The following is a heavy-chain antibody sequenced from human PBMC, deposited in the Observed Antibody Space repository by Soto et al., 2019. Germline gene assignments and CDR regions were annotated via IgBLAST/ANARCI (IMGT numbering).Heavy chain of an antibody. J-gene: IGHJ5*02. Sequence: SETLSLTCTVSGGSISSSSYYWGWIHQPPGKGLEWIGSIYYSGSTYYNPSLKSRVTISVDTSKNQFSLKLSSVTAADTAVYYCARQVLGYQYEKLFDPWGQGTLVTVSS. CDR2: IYYSGST. D-gene: IGHD2-2*01. V-gene: IGHV4-39*01. CDR3: ARQVLGYQYEKLFDP. CDR1: GGSISSSSYY.